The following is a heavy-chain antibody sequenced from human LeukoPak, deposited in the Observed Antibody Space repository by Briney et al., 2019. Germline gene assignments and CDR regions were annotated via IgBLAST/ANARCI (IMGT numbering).Heavy chain of an antibody. CDR2: ISGSGSNT. CDR3: AKAHDVAYSDY. J-gene: IGHJ4*02. V-gene: IGHV3-23*01. Sequence: GGSLRLSCASSGFTFSSYAMSWVRQAPGKGLEWVSGISGSGSNTYYADSVKGRFTISRDNSKNTLYLQMHSLRAEDTAVYYCAKAHDVAYSDYWGQGTLVAVSS. CDR1: GFTFSSYA.